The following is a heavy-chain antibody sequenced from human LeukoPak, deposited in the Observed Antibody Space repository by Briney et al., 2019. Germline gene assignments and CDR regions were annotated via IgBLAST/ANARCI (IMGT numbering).Heavy chain of an antibody. CDR3: ATQQLARYYYYYYMDV. D-gene: IGHD6-13*01. J-gene: IGHJ6*03. Sequence: ASVKVSCKASGGTFSSYAISWVRQAPGQGLEWMGGIIPIFGTANYAQKFQGRVTITADESTSTAYMELSSLRSEDTAVYYCATQQLARYYYYYYMDVWGKGTTVTISS. CDR1: GGTFSSYA. CDR2: IIPIFGTA. V-gene: IGHV1-69*13.